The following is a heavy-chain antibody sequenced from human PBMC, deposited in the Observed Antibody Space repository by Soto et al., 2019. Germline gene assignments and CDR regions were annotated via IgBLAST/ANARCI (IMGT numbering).Heavy chain of an antibody. CDR1: GDSVSSNSAA. V-gene: IGHV6-1*01. CDR2: TYYRSKWYN. D-gene: IGHD3-22*01. Sequence: PSQTLSLTCAISGDSVSSNSAAWNWIRQSPSRGLEWLGRTYYRSKWYNDYAVSVKSRITINPDTSKNQFSLQLNSVTPEDTAVYYCARDTYYYDSSGYYITSRYYFDYWGQGTLVTVSS. J-gene: IGHJ4*02. CDR3: ARDTYYYDSSGYYITSRYYFDY.